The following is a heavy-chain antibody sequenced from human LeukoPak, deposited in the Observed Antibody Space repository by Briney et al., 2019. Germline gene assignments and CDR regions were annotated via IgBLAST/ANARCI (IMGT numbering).Heavy chain of an antibody. V-gene: IGHV3-48*01. CDR2: ISSSSSTI. J-gene: IGHJ4*02. D-gene: IGHD3-22*01. CDR3: AKDRAPYYDSSGYYYFFDY. CDR1: GFTFSSYS. Sequence: GGSLRLSCAASGFTFSSYSMNWVRQAPGKGLEWVSYISSSSSTIYYADSVKGRFTISRDNAKNSLYLQMNSLRAEDTAVYYCAKDRAPYYDSSGYYYFFDYWGQGTLVTVSS.